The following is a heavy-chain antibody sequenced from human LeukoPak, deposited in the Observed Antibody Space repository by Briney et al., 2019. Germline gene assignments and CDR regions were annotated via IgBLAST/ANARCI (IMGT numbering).Heavy chain of an antibody. CDR1: GYTFTGYY. J-gene: IGHJ6*02. D-gene: IGHD4-17*01. V-gene: IGHV1-2*02. Sequence: ASVKVSCKTSGYTFTGYYMHWVRQAPGQGLEWMGWINPNSGGTNYAQKFQDRVTMTRDTSISTAYMELSRLRSDDTAVYYCARARPNDYGDYEYGMDVWGQGTTVTVSS. CDR2: INPNSGGT. CDR3: ARARPNDYGDYEYGMDV.